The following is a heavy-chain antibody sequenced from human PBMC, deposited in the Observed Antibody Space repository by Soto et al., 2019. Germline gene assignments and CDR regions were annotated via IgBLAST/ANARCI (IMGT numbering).Heavy chain of an antibody. Sequence: GGSLRLSCAASGFTFSSYSMNWVRQAPGKGLEWVSYISSSSSTIYYADSVKGRFTISRDNAKNSLYLQMNSLRDEDTAVYYCARGSGIAAAGTEYFQHWGQGTLVTVSS. J-gene: IGHJ1*01. V-gene: IGHV3-48*02. CDR2: ISSSSSTI. CDR3: ARGSGIAAAGTEYFQH. D-gene: IGHD6-13*01. CDR1: GFTFSSYS.